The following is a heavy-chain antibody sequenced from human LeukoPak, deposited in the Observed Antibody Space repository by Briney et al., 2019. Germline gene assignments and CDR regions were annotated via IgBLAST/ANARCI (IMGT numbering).Heavy chain of an antibody. V-gene: IGHV3-30*18. CDR1: GISFSSYG. Sequence: GRSLRLPCAASGISFSSYGMHWVRQAPGKGLEWVAVISHDGGNKHYADPVKGRFTISRDTSKNTLYLQMTSLRGEDTAVYYCAKDYLGASHTFDIWGQGTMVTVSS. CDR2: ISHDGGNK. D-gene: IGHD1-26*01. J-gene: IGHJ3*02. CDR3: AKDYLGASHTFDI.